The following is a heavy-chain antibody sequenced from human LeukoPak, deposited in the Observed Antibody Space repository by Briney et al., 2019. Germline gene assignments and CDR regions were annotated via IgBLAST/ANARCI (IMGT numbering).Heavy chain of an antibody. D-gene: IGHD1-26*01. V-gene: IGHV3-30*04. CDR1: GFTFSSYA. CDR3: ARPPGKWKLLDYFDY. CDR2: ISYDGSNK. J-gene: IGHJ4*02. Sequence: GGSLRLSCAASGFTFSSYAMHWVRQAPGKGLEWVAVISYDGSNKYYADSVKGRFTISRDNSKNTLYLQMNSLRPEDTAVYYCARPPGKWKLLDYFDYWGQGTLVTVSS.